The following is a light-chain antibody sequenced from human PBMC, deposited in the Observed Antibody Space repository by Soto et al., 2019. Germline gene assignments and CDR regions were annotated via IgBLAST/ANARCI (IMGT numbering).Light chain of an antibody. Sequence: QSALTQPASGSGSPGQSITISCTGTSSDVGGYNYVSWYQQHPGKAPKLMIYDVSNRPSGVSNRFSGSKSGNTASLTISGLQAEDEADYYCSSYTSSYVVFGGGTKRTVL. J-gene: IGLJ2*01. V-gene: IGLV2-14*01. CDR3: SSYTSSYVV. CDR2: DVS. CDR1: SSDVGGYNY.